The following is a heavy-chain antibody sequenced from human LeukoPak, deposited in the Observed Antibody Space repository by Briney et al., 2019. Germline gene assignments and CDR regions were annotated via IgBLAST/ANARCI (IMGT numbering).Heavy chain of an antibody. V-gene: IGHV4-4*07. D-gene: IGHD1-20*01. Sequence: SETLSLTCTVSGGSISGYFWTWMRQPAGKGLEWIGRIHTSDSTNYNPSLKSRVIMSADTSKNQFSLNLSSMTAADTAVYYCARDSGVTGTGGLFDYWGQGTLVTVSS. J-gene: IGHJ4*02. CDR2: IHTSDST. CDR3: ARDSGVTGTGGLFDY. CDR1: GGSISGYF.